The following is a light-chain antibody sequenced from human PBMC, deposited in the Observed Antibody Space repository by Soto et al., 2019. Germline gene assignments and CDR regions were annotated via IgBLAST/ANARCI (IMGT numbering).Light chain of an antibody. J-gene: IGLJ1*01. CDR1: SSEVGGYNY. CDR3: CSYAGSYTYV. V-gene: IGLV2-11*01. CDR2: DVG. Sequence: QSVLTQPRSVSGSPGQSVTISCTGTSSEVGGYNYVSWYQQHPGKAPKLMIYDVGKRPSGVPDRFSGSKSGNTASLTISGLQAEDEADYYCCSYAGSYTYVFGTGTKLTVL.